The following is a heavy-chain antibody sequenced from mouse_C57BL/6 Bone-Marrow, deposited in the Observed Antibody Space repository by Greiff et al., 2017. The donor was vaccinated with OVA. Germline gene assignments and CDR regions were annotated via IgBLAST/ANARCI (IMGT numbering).Heavy chain of an antibody. V-gene: IGHV1-81*01. CDR3: ATNDYGRDFDY. CDR2: IYPRSGNT. Sequence: VQLQQSGAELARPGASVKLSCKASGYTFTSYGISWVKQRTGQGLEWIGEIYPRSGNTYYYEKFKGKATLTADKSSSTACMELRSLTSEDSAVDSCATNDYGRDFDYWGKGTTLTVSS. J-gene: IGHJ2*01. D-gene: IGHD1-1*01. CDR1: GYTFTSYG.